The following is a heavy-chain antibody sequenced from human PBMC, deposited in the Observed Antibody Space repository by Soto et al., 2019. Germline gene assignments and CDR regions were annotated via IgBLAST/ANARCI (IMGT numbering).Heavy chain of an antibody. CDR3: ARNMDYYYGPGSGNGHGF. V-gene: IGHV1-2*02. CDR1: GYTFTAYY. J-gene: IGHJ6*02. D-gene: IGHD3-10*01. Sequence: QLQLVQSGAELKEPGDSVRVSCEASGYTFTAYYIHWVLQAPGQGLEWMGWINPRFGDTSYAQDFQDRVPMTRDTSISTVYMELSRLTSDDTAIDYCARNMDYYYGPGSGNGHGFWGQGTTVTVFS. CDR2: INPRFGDT.